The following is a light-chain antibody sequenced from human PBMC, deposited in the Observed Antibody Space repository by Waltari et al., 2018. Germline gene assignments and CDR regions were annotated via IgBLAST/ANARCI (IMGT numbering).Light chain of an antibody. CDR2: DVS. V-gene: IGKV1-33*01. J-gene: IGKJ5*01. Sequence: DIEMTQSPSSLSASVGGKVTITCRASQDISNPLSWFQQKPGKAPKLLIYDVSKLETGVASRFSGGGSRADFTLIINDVQPEDVATYYCQQYDSLTLLTFGQGTRLE. CDR1: QDISNP. CDR3: QQYDSLTLLT.